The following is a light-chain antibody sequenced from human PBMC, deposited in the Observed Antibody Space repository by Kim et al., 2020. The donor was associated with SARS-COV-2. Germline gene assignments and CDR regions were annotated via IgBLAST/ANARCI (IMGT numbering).Light chain of an antibody. CDR2: DAN. CDR3: QQRDSWPLT. Sequence: EIVLTQSPATLSLSPGERATLSCRASQSISSYLAWYQQKPGQAPRLLIHDANYRATGIPARFSGSGSGTDFTLTISSLDPEDFAVYYCQQRDSWPLTFGGGTKLEI. J-gene: IGKJ4*01. V-gene: IGKV3-11*01. CDR1: QSISSY.